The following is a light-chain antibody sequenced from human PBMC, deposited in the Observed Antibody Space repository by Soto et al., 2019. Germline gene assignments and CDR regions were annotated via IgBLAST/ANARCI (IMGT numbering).Light chain of an antibody. CDR1: QSVSSSY. CDR3: QQYGSPST. Sequence: EMVLTQSPGTLSLSPGERATLSCRASQSVSSSYLAWYQHKPGQAPRLLIYGASSRATGIPDRFSGSGAGTDFTLTIRRPEPEDCAVYYCQQYGSPSTVGQGTKVEI. CDR2: GAS. J-gene: IGKJ1*01. V-gene: IGKV3-20*01.